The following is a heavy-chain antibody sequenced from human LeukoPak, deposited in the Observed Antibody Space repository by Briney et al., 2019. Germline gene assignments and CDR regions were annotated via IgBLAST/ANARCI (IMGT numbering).Heavy chain of an antibody. J-gene: IGHJ6*03. Sequence: GGSLRLSCAASGFTFSSYAMSWVRQAPGKGLEWVSAISGSGGSTYYADSVKGRFTISRDNSKKTLYLQMNSLRAEDTAVYYCAKGSGDSSGYYYAYYYYYMDVWGKGTTVTVSS. CDR2: ISGSGGST. V-gene: IGHV3-23*01. CDR1: GFTFSSYA. D-gene: IGHD3-22*01. CDR3: AKGSGDSSGYYYAYYYYYMDV.